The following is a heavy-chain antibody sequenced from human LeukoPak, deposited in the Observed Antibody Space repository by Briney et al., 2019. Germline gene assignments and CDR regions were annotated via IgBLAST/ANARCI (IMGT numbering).Heavy chain of an antibody. CDR1: RFSFSTYA. CDR2: IGASGGTT. J-gene: IGHJ4*02. D-gene: IGHD5-12*01. Sequence: GGSLRLSCSASRFSFSTYAMSWVRQAPGKGLEWVSAIGASGGTTFYADSAKGRFTISRDNSKNTLYLQMNSLRDEDTAVYYCARDILTKQAYSGYDNWGQGTLVTVSS. V-gene: IGHV3-23*01. CDR3: ARDILTKQAYSGYDN.